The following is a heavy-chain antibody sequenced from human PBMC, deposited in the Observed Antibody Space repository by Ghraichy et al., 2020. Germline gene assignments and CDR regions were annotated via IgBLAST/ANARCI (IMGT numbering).Heavy chain of an antibody. CDR3: EREPHLVGATTELDY. V-gene: IGHV6-1*01. Sequence: QTLSLTCAISGDSVSSNSAAWNWIRQSPSRGLEWLGRTYYRSKWYTDYAVSVKSRIIINTNSSKNQFSLHLKSVTPEETAVSFCEREPHLVGATTELDYWGQGTLVTVSS. CDR1: GDSVSSNSAA. D-gene: IGHD1-26*01. CDR2: TYYRSKWYT. J-gene: IGHJ4*02.